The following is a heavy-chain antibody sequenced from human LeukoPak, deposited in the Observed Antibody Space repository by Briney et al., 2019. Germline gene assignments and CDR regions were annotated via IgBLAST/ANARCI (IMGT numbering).Heavy chain of an antibody. CDR1: GYTFTGNY. CDR3: ARYIADLRFQKLLDP. J-gene: IGHJ5*02. Sequence: GASVKVSCKASGYTFTGNYMHWVRQAPGQGLEWMGWIKPNSGGTNYAQKFQGRVTMTRDTSISTAYMEVSRLRPDDTAVYYCARYIADLRFQKLLDPWGQGTLVTVSS. D-gene: IGHD5/OR15-5a*01. V-gene: IGHV1-2*02. CDR2: IKPNSGGT.